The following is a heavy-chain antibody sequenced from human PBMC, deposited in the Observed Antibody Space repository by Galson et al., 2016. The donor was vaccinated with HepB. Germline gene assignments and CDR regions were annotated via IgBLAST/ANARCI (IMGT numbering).Heavy chain of an antibody. D-gene: IGHD6-19*01. CDR3: GKGAGYGSGWVDY. V-gene: IGHV3-9*01. Sequence: SLRLSCAASGFTFDDYAMHWVRQAPGKGLEWVSGISWNSGSVGYADSVKGRFITSRDNAKNSLYLQMNSLRADDTALYYCGKGAGYGSGWVDYWGQGTLVTVSS. CDR2: ISWNSGSV. CDR1: GFTFDDYA. J-gene: IGHJ4*02.